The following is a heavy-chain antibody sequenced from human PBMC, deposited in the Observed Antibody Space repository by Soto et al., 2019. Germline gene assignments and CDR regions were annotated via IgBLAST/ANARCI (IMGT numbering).Heavy chain of an antibody. D-gene: IGHD2-15*01. V-gene: IGHV3-13*01. CDR3: ERGGYCSGGRCYSWGPDAFDI. CDR2: IGTAGDT. CDR1: GFTFISYD. Sequence: PGGSLRLSFAASGFTFISYDIHWVRQATGKGLEWVSAIGTAGDTYYPGSVKGRFTISRENAKNSLYLQMNSLRAPDTAVSYCERGGYCSGGRCYSWGPDAFDIWGQGTMVTVSS. J-gene: IGHJ3*02.